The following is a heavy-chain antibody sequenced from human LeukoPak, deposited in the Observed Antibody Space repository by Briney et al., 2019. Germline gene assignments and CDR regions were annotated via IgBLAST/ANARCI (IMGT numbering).Heavy chain of an antibody. Sequence: GGSLRLSCAASGFTFNNYGMHWVRQAPGKGLESVAFIRKDGKNKYYADSVKGRFTISRDNSKNTLYLQMNSLRIEDTAVYYCAKNVLWFGEDSGHYFDYWGQGTLVTVSS. CDR3: AKNVLWFGEDSGHYFDY. D-gene: IGHD3-10*01. J-gene: IGHJ4*02. CDR2: IRKDGKNK. CDR1: GFTFNNYG. V-gene: IGHV3-30*02.